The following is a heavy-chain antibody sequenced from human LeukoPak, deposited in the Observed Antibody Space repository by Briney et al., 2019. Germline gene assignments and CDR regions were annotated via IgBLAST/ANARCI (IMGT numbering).Heavy chain of an antibody. CDR1: GGSISSSSYY. J-gene: IGHJ3*02. CDR3: ARQGYCSGGSCPDAFDI. D-gene: IGHD2-15*01. CDR2: IYYSGST. V-gene: IGHV4-39*07. Sequence: SETLSLTCTVSGGSISSSSYYWGWIRQPPGKGLEWIGSIYYSGSTYYNPSLKSRVTISVDTSKNQFSLKLSSVTAADTAVYYCARQGYCSGGSCPDAFDIWGQGTMVTVSS.